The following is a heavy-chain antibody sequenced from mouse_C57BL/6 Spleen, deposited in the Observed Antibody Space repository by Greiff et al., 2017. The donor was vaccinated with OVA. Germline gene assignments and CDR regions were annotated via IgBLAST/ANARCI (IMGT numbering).Heavy chain of an antibody. CDR2: IDPSDSET. Sequence: VQLQQPGAELVRPGSSVKLSCKASGYTFTSYWMHWVKQRPIQGLEWIGNIDPSDSETHYNQKFKDKATLTVDKSSSTAYMQLSSLTSEDSAVYYCARGGYDGYYVRDYWGQGTTLTVSS. CDR3: ARGGYDGYYVRDY. D-gene: IGHD2-3*01. CDR1: GYTFTSYW. J-gene: IGHJ2*01. V-gene: IGHV1-52*01.